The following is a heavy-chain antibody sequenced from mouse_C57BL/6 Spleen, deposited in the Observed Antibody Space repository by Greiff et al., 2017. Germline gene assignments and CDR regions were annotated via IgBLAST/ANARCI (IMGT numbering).Heavy chain of an antibody. CDR3: ARFDIYDGYYEAWFAY. Sequence: QVQLQQSGPELVKPGASVKISCKASGYAFSSSWMNWVKQRPGKGLEWIGRIYPGDGDTNYNGKFKGKATLTADKSSSTAYMQLSSLTSEDSAVYFCARFDIYDGYYEAWFAYWGQGTLVTVSA. J-gene: IGHJ3*01. CDR1: GYAFSSSW. CDR2: IYPGDGDT. V-gene: IGHV1-82*01. D-gene: IGHD2-3*01.